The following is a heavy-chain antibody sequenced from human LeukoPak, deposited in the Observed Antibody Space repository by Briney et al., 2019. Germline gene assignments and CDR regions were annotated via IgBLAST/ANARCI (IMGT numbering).Heavy chain of an antibody. D-gene: IGHD3-3*01. CDR2: ISAYNGNT. V-gene: IGHV1-18*01. CDR3: ARVVFGVQDYYYGMDV. Sequence: GASVKVSCKASGYTFTSYGISWVRQAPGQGLEWMEWISAYNGNTNYAQKLQGRVTMTTDTSTSTAYMELRSLRSDDTAVYYCARVVFGVQDYYYGMDVWGQGTTVTVSS. CDR1: GYTFTSYG. J-gene: IGHJ6*02.